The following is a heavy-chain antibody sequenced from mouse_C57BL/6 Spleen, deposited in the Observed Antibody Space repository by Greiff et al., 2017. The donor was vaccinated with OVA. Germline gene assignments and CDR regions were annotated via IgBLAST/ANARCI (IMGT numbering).Heavy chain of an antibody. CDR3: AKLGDY. CDR2: ISSGSSTI. Sequence: EVQLVESGGGLVKPGGSLKLSCAASGFTFSDYGMHWVRQAPEKGLEWVAYISSGSSTIYYADTVKGRFTISRDNAKHPLFLQLTSLRAEDTALYYCAKLGDYWGQGTTLTVSS. V-gene: IGHV5-17*01. J-gene: IGHJ2*01. CDR1: GFTFSDYG.